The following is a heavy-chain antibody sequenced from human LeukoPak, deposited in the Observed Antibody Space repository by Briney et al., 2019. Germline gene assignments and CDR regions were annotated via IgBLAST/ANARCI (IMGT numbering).Heavy chain of an antibody. Sequence: GGSLRLSCAASGFTFSDYSMTWIRQAPGKGLEWVSYISSDGSSIQYADSVKGRFTISRDNAKNSLFLQMSSLRAEDTAVYYCAKDQRTSDYYDSSGYYYYFDYWGQGTLVTVSS. CDR3: AKDQRTSDYYDSSGYYYYFDY. CDR2: ISSDGSSI. D-gene: IGHD3-22*01. V-gene: IGHV3-11*01. CDR1: GFTFSDYS. J-gene: IGHJ4*02.